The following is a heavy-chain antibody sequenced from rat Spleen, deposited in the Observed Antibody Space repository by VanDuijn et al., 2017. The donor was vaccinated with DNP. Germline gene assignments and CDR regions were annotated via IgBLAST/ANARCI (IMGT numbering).Heavy chain of an antibody. CDR2: INNAGST. V-gene: IGHV3-3*01. J-gene: IGHJ2*01. D-gene: IGHD4-3*01. Sequence: EELLQESGPGLVKPSQSLSLTCSVTGYSIISSYRWNWIRKFPGNKLEWMGYINNAGSTNYNPSLKSRISITRDTSKNQFFLQVNSVITEDTATYYCARGKYNSDYFDYWGQGVMVTVSS. CDR3: ARGKYNSDYFDY. CDR1: GYSIISSYR.